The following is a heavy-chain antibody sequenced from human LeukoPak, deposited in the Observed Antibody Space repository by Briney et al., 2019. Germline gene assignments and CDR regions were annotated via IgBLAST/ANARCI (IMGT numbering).Heavy chain of an antibody. CDR3: ARRGSYSSSWYGNYYHYGMGV. CDR2: ISAYNGNT. Sequence: ASVKVSCKASGYTFTSYGISWVRQAPGQGLEWMGWISAYNGNTNYAQKLQGRVTMTTDTSTSTAYMELRSLRSDDTAVYYCARRGSYSSSWYGNYYHYGMGVWGQGTTVTVSS. V-gene: IGHV1-18*01. CDR1: GYTFTSYG. D-gene: IGHD6-13*01. J-gene: IGHJ6*02.